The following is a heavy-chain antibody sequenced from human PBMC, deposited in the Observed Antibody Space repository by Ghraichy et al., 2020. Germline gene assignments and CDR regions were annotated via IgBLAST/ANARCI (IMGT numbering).Heavy chain of an antibody. J-gene: IGHJ6*02. D-gene: IGHD5-12*01. V-gene: IGHV4-34*01. CDR2: INHSGST. CDR1: GGSFSGYY. CDR3: ARDTIRDGMDV. Sequence: GSLRLSCAVYGGSFSGYYWTWIRQTPGKGLEWIGEINHSGSTNYKPSLKSRVTISVDTSKNQFSLKLSSVTAADTAVYYCARDTIRDGMDVWGQGTTVTVSS.